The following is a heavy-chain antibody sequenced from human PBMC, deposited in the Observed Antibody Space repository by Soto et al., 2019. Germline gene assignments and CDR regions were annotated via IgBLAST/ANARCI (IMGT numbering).Heavy chain of an antibody. Sequence: SDTLSLTCTVSGGSNSPYCWSWIRQPPGRGLEWIGYIYYSGNTNYNPSLKSRATISVDTAKSQFSLELRSVTAADTAVYYCAKEVGWLPSGWLDPWGQRMLVTVS. CDR2: IYYSGNT. V-gene: IGHV4-59*01. J-gene: IGHJ5*02. CDR3: AKEVGWLPSGWLDP. CDR1: GGSNSPYC. D-gene: IGHD5-12*01.